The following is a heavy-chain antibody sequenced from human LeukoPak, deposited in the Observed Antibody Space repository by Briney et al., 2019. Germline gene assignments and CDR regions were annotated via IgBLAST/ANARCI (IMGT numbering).Heavy chain of an antibody. D-gene: IGHD3-10*01. Sequence: ASVKVSCKASGGTFSSYAISWVRQAPGQGLEWMGGIIPIFGTANYAQKFQGRVTITADESTSTAYMELSSLRSEDTAVYYCASGEYGSGSYSYYYGMDVWGQGTTVTVSS. CDR3: ASGEYGSGSYSYYYGMDV. J-gene: IGHJ6*02. V-gene: IGHV1-69*13. CDR1: GGTFSSYA. CDR2: IIPIFGTA.